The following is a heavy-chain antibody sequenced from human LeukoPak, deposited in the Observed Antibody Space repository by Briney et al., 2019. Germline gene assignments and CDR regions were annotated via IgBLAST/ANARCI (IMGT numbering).Heavy chain of an antibody. Sequence: ASETLSLTCAVYGGSFSGYYWGWIRQPPGKGLEWIGEINHSGSTNYNPSLKSRVTISVDTSKNQFSLKLSSVTAADTAVYYGARGRNWGIDYWGQGTLVTVSS. CDR3: ARGRNWGIDY. CDR1: GGSFSGYY. J-gene: IGHJ4*02. V-gene: IGHV4-34*01. CDR2: INHSGST. D-gene: IGHD7-27*01.